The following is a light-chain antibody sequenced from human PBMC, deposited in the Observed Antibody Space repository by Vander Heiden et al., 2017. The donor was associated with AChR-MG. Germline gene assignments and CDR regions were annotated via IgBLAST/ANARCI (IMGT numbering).Light chain of an antibody. CDR2: GAS. CDR3: QQSHSTPFT. J-gene: IGKJ2*01. Sequence: DIQNPESPYSLSASVGDRVTITCRASQSISSYLTWYQQKPGKAPKFLIYGASTLQGGAPSRFSGSGFGTDFTLTIGSLQPDDLATYYCQQSHSTPFTFGQGTKLEIK. CDR1: QSISSY. V-gene: IGKV1-39*01.